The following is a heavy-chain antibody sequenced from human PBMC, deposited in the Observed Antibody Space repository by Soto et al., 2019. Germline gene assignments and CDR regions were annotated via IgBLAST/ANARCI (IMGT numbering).Heavy chain of an antibody. V-gene: IGHV3-64D*08. Sequence: PGGSLRLSCSASGFTFSSYAMHWVRQPPGKGLQYVSAITNDGTATYYADSVKGRFTISRDTSKNILYLQMSNLRAEDTAVYYCLKDLEAGTKITAFDIWGQGTMVTVS. CDR1: GFTFSSYA. J-gene: IGHJ3*02. CDR3: LKDLEAGTKITAFDI. D-gene: IGHD1-7*01. CDR2: ITNDGTAT.